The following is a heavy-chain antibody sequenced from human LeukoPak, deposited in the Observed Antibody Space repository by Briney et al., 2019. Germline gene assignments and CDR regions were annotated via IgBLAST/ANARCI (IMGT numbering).Heavy chain of an antibody. CDR3: ARSGGVRFDP. D-gene: IGHD3-16*01. V-gene: IGHV3-30*12. CDR1: GFSFTSYG. CDR2: IQYDGSNQ. Sequence: GGSLRLSCAASGFSFTSYGMHWVRQAPGKGLEWVAYIQYDGSNQQYADSVKGRFTISRDNSKNTLYLQMNSLRAEDTAVYYCARSGGVRFDPWGQGTLVTVSS. J-gene: IGHJ5*02.